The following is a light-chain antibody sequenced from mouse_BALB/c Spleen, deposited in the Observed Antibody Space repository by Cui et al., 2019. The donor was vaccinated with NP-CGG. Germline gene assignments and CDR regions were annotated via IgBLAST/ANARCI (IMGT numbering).Light chain of an antibody. CDR2: GTN. CDR1: TGAVTTSNY. Sequence: QAVVTHESALTTSPGETVTLTCRSSTGAVTTSNYANWVQEKPDHFFTGLIGGTNNRAPGVPARFSGSLIGDKAALTITGAQTEDEAIYFCALWYSNHWVFGGGTKLTVL. J-gene: IGLJ1*01. V-gene: IGLV1*01. CDR3: ALWYSNHWV.